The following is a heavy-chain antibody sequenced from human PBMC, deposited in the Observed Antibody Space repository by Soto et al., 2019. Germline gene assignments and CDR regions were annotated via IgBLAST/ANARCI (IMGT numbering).Heavy chain of an antibody. Sequence: QVQLVESGGGVVQPGRSLRLSCAASGFTFSSYGMHWVSQAPGKGLEWVAVISYDGSNKYYADSVKGRFTISRDNSKNTLYLQMNSLRAEDTAVYYCAKELLWFGELLFRHYGMDVWVQGTTVTVSS. CDR1: GFTFSSYG. D-gene: IGHD3-10*01. CDR2: ISYDGSNK. J-gene: IGHJ6*02. CDR3: AKELLWFGELLFRHYGMDV. V-gene: IGHV3-30*18.